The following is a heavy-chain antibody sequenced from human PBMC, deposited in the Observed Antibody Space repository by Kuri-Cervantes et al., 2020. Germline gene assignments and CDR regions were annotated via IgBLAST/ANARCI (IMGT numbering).Heavy chain of an antibody. CDR2: IYYSGST. Sequence: SETLSLTCTVSGGSISSGGYYWSWIRQHPGKGLEWIGYIYYSGSTYYNPSLKSRVTISVDTSKNQFSLKLSSVTAADTAVYYCARVGDYGDSRGGNWFDPWGQGTLVTVSS. CDR3: ARVGDYGDSRGGNWFDP. CDR1: GGSISSGGYY. D-gene: IGHD4-17*01. J-gene: IGHJ5*02. V-gene: IGHV4-31*03.